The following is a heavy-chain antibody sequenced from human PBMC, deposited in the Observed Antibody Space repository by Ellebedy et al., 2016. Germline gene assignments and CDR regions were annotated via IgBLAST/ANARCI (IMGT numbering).Heavy chain of an antibody. V-gene: IGHV1-2*04. CDR3: ARDTGYSSGDDGMDV. CDR1: GYTFTGYY. J-gene: IGHJ6*02. CDR2: INPNSGGT. D-gene: IGHD6-19*01. Sequence: ASVKVSCXASGYTFTGYYMHWVRQAPGQGLEWMGWINPNSGGTNYAQKFQGWVTMTRDTSISTAYMELSRLRSDDTAVYYCARDTGYSSGDDGMDVWGQGTTVTVSS.